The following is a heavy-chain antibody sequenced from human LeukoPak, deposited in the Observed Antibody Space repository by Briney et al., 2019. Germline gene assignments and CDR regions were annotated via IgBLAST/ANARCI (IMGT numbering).Heavy chain of an antibody. CDR1: GYTFTSYD. J-gene: IGHJ3*02. V-gene: IGHV1-8*01. CDR3: ARKGASYDILTGSDAFDI. CDR2: MNPNSGNT. Sequence: ASVKVSCNASGYTFTSYDINWVRQATGQGLEWMGWMNPNSGNTGYAQKFQGRVTMTRNTSISTAYMELSSLRSEDTAVYYCARKGASYDILTGSDAFDIWGQGTMVTVSS. D-gene: IGHD3-9*01.